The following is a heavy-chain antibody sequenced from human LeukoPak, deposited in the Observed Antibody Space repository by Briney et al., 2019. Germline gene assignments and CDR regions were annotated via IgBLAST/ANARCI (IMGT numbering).Heavy chain of an antibody. J-gene: IGHJ6*02. V-gene: IGHV4-59*01. Sequence: SETLSLTCTVSGGPISRYYWSWIRQPPGEGLEWIGYVYYSGSTNYNPSLKSRVTISVDTSKHQFSLKLSSVTAADTAVYYCARARIAAYYYYGMDVWGQGTTVTVSS. D-gene: IGHD6-13*01. CDR1: GGPISRYY. CDR3: ARARIAAYYYYGMDV. CDR2: VYYSGST.